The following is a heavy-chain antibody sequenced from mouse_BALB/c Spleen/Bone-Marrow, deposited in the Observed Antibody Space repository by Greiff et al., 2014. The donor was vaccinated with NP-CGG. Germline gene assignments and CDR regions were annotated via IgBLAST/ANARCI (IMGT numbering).Heavy chain of an antibody. J-gene: IGHJ3*01. CDR1: GYTSTSYT. CDR2: INPSSGYT. V-gene: IGHV1-4*01. D-gene: IGHD1-1*02. CDR3: ARDWTIPFAY. Sequence: LVESGAELARPGASVKMSCKASGYTSTSYTMHWVKQRPGQGLEWIGYINPSSGYTNYNQKFKDKATLTADKTSSTAYMQLSSLTSEDSAVYHCARDWTIPFAYWGQGTLVTVSA.